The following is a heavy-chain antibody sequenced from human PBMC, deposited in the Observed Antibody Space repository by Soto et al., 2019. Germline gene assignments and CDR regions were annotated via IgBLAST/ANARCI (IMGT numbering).Heavy chain of an antibody. V-gene: IGHV3-23*01. D-gene: IGHD4-17*01. J-gene: IGHJ4*02. Sequence: EVQLLESGGGLVQPGGSLRLSCAASGFTFSSYAMSWVRQAPGKGLEWVSAISGSGSSTYYADSVKGRFTISRDNSKNTLYLQMNSLRAEDTAVYYCATGSTVTRRGYFDYWGQGTLVTVSS. CDR2: ISGSGSST. CDR3: ATGSTVTRRGYFDY. CDR1: GFTFSSYA.